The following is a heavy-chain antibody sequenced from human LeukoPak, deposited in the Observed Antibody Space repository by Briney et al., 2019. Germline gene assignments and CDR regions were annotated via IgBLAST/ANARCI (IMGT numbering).Heavy chain of an antibody. D-gene: IGHD7-27*01. Sequence: GGSLRLSCAASGFTFNSYWMSWVRQAPGKGLEWVANIKQDGSGKYYVDSVKGRFTISRDNAKNSLYLQMNSLRAEDTAVYFCARGIRSDWHILGNDYFYYYMDVWGKGTTVTVSS. CDR1: GFTFNSYW. CDR3: ARGIRSDWHILGNDYFYYYMDV. CDR2: IKQDGSGK. J-gene: IGHJ6*03. V-gene: IGHV3-7*01.